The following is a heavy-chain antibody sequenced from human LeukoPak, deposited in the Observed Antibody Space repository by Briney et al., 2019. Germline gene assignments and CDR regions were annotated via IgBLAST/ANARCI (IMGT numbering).Heavy chain of an antibody. CDR2: INHYGNT. Sequence: SETLSLTCHVYNGSFSGYYWSWIRQPPGKGLEWIGDINHYGNTNYNPSLKSRLTISIDTSKKQFSLNLNSVTAADTAVYYCSNGRLGAAGTNTSFDYWGQGTLVTVSS. V-gene: IGHV4-34*03. D-gene: IGHD6-13*01. CDR1: NGSFSGYY. J-gene: IGHJ4*02. CDR3: SNGRLGAAGTNTSFDY.